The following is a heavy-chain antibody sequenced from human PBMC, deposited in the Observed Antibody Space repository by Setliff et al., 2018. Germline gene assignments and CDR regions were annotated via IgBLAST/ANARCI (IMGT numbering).Heavy chain of an antibody. D-gene: IGHD3-3*01. V-gene: IGHV4-61*09. Sequence: SETLSLTCTVSGDSISSRRNYWGWFRQPAGKELEWIGQIYTSWSTNYNPSLKGRVTISLDTSKNQFSLSLTSVTAEDTAVYCARMSGFQYIDVWDKGTTVTVSS. CDR2: IYTSWST. CDR3: ARMSGFQYIDV. CDR1: GDSISSRRNY. J-gene: IGHJ6*03.